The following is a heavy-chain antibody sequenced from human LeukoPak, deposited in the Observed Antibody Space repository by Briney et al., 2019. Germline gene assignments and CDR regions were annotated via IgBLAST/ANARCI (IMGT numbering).Heavy chain of an antibody. CDR3: AKGGHYSFFDY. D-gene: IGHD4-11*01. Sequence: GGSLRLSCAASGLNFRNYAMTWVRQAPRKGLEWVSTISGDGTETFYADSVKGRFTISRDNSKNTHYLQMSSLRAEDTGIYYCAKGGHYSFFDYWGQGTLVTVSS. J-gene: IGHJ4*02. CDR1: GLNFRNYA. CDR2: ISGDGTET. V-gene: IGHV3-23*01.